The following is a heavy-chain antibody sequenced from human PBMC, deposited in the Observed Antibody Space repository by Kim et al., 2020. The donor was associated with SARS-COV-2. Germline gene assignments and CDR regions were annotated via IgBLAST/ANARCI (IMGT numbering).Heavy chain of an antibody. J-gene: IGHJ4*02. Sequence: SETLSLTCEVSGISITNKVYWSWVHQAPGKGLEWIGDIFYDGTTNYDPSLKNRAAISAEKSKSQFFLQLTSVTAADTAVYYCAGGSSSAWELLAYWGQGTLVVVSS. V-gene: IGHV4-4*02. CDR3: AGGSSSAWELLAY. CDR1: GISITNKVY. CDR2: IFYDGTT. D-gene: IGHD1-26*01.